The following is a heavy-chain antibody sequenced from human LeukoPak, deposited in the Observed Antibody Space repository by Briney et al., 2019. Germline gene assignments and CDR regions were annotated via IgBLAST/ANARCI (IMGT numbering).Heavy chain of an antibody. D-gene: IGHD3-10*01. CDR3: ARHLSGSYYNY. CDR2: IYPGDSDT. J-gene: IGHJ4*02. Sequence: GESLKISCQGSGYRFTTYWIGWVRQMPGKGLEWMVIIYPGDSDTRYSPSVQGQVTISADKSISTAYLQWSSLKASDTAMYYCARHLSGSYYNYWGQGTLVTVSS. CDR1: GYRFTTYW. V-gene: IGHV5-51*01.